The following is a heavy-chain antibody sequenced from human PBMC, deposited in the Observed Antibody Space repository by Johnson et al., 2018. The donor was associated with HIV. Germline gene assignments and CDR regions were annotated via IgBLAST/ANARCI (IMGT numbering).Heavy chain of an antibody. CDR2: IKQDGSEK. CDR3: ARDDLRDTGAFDI. D-gene: IGHD2-8*02. V-gene: IGHV3-7*01. J-gene: IGHJ3*02. CDR1: GFTFSSYW. Sequence: EVQLVESGGGLVQPGGSLRLSCAASGFTFSSYWMSWVRQAPGKGLEWVANIKQDGSEKYYVDSVKGRFTISRDNSKNILCLQMNSLTTEDTAVYYCARDDLRDTGAFDIWGQGTMVTVSS.